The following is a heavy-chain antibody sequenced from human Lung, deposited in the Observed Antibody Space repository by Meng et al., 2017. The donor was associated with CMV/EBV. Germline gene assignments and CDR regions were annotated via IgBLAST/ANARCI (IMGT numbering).Heavy chain of an antibody. J-gene: IGHJ4*02. V-gene: IGHV2-70*20. CDR1: GFSLSTSGMC. CDR3: ARTVGRELHFDH. D-gene: IGHD1-26*01. Sequence: GXXLVXPTQTLTLTCTFSGFSLSTSGMCVSWVRQPPGKALEWLALIDWDDDKYYSTSLKTRLTISKDTSKNQVVLTMTNMDPVDTATYYCARTVGRELHFDHWGQGXLVTVSS. CDR2: IDWDDDK.